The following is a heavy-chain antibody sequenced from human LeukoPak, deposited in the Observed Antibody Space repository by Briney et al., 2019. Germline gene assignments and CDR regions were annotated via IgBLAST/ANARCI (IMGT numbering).Heavy chain of an antibody. Sequence: GGSLRLSCAASGFTFSSDAMSWVRQAPGKGLEWVSAISGSGGSTYYADSVKGRFTISRDNSKNTLYLQMNSLRADDTAVYYCAKTRRQWQKGGYYYYGMDVWGQGTTVTVSS. CDR1: GFTFSSDA. J-gene: IGHJ6*02. V-gene: IGHV3-23*01. CDR3: AKTRRQWQKGGYYYYGMDV. D-gene: IGHD6-19*01. CDR2: ISGSGGST.